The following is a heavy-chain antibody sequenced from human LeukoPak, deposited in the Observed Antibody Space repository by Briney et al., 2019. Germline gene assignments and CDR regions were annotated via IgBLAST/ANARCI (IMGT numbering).Heavy chain of an antibody. CDR3: AKGGTTVVLFSDAFDI. CDR1: GFTVSSTY. Sequence: PGGSLRLSCAGSGFTVSSTYMSWVRQAPGKGLEWVSTTYYDGTTYSGDSVKGRFTISRDNSKNTLYLQMNSLRAEDTAVYYCAKGGTTVVLFSDAFDIWGQGTMVTVSS. D-gene: IGHD4-23*01. V-gene: IGHV3-53*01. CDR2: TYYDGTT. J-gene: IGHJ3*02.